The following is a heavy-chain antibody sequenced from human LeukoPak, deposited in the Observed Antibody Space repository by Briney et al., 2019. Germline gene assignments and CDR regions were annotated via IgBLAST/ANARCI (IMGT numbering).Heavy chain of an antibody. CDR2: ISSSSSTI. Sequence: GGSLRLSCAASGFIFSDYNMNWVRQAPGKGLEWVSYISSSSSTIYYADSVKGRFTISRDNAKNSLYLQMNSLRDEDTAVYYCASWFDPWGQGTLVTVSS. J-gene: IGHJ5*02. CDR1: GFIFSDYN. V-gene: IGHV3-48*02. CDR3: ASWFDP.